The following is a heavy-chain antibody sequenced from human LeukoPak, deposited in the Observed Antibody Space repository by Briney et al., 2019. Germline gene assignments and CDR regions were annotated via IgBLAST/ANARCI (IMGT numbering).Heavy chain of an antibody. V-gene: IGHV3-23*01. Sequence: GGSLRISCAASGFTFSTYAMSWVRQAPGKGLEWVSAISGSGANTYYADSVKGRFTISRDNSKTTLYLQMNSLRAEDTAVYYCARGGDIVATITLGAFDIWGQGTMVTVSS. CDR3: ARGGDIVATITLGAFDI. D-gene: IGHD5-12*01. J-gene: IGHJ3*02. CDR2: ISGSGANT. CDR1: GFTFSTYA.